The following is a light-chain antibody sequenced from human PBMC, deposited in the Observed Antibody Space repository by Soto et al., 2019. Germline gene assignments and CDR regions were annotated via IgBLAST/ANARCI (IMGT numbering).Light chain of an antibody. J-gene: IGKJ4*01. CDR1: QSVSYY. CDR2: DAS. V-gene: IGKV3-11*01. Sequence: EIVLTQSPATLSLSPGDRASLSCRASQSVSYYLAWYQQKPGQAPRLLIYDASNRATGIPARFSGTGSGTDFTLTISTLEPEDFAVYYCQQRYNYPLTFGGGTIVDI. CDR3: QQRYNYPLT.